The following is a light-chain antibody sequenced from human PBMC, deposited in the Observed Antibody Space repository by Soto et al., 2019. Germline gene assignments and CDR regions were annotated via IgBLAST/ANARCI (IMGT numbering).Light chain of an antibody. CDR1: QSISVW. CDR2: DAS. J-gene: IGKJ5*01. Sequence: DIQMTQSPSTLSASVGDRVTITCRASQSISVWLAWYQQKPGKAPQVLIWDASSLQRGVPSRFTGSGSGTDFTLTINSLQPEDFGTYYCQQNYNIPITFGPGTRLEIK. CDR3: QQNYNIPIT. V-gene: IGKV1-39*01.